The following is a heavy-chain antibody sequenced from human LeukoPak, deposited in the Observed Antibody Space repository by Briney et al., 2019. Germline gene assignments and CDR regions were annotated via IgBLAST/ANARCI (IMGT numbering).Heavy chain of an antibody. Sequence: GGSLRLSCAASAFTFSTYAMYWVRQAPGKGLEWVAVISYDGSNKLYADSVKGRFTISRDNSKNTLYLQMNSLRDEDTAVYYRARDPWGVYSGIDYYHYMDVWGKGTTVTVSS. CDR1: AFTFSTYA. CDR2: ISYDGSNK. D-gene: IGHD4-23*01. CDR3: ARDPWGVYSGIDYYHYMDV. J-gene: IGHJ6*03. V-gene: IGHV3-30*01.